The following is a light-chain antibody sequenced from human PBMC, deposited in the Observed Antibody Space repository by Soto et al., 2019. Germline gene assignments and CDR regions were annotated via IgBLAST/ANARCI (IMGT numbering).Light chain of an antibody. CDR1: QSISSW. J-gene: IGKJ5*01. V-gene: IGKV1-5*03. CDR3: QQYNSSPIT. Sequence: DIQMTQSPSTLSASVGDRVTITCRASQSISSWLAWYQQKPGKAPKLLIYKASSLKSGVPSRFSGSGSGTEFTLTISSLQPDDFATYYCQQYNSSPITFGQGTRLEIK. CDR2: KAS.